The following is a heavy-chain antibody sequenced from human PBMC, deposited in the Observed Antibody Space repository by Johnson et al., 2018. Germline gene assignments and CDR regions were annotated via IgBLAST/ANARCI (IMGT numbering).Heavy chain of an antibody. D-gene: IGHD3-16*01. CDR3: VKGGGAFDV. CDR2: IKSDGSAR. V-gene: IGHV3-7*01. J-gene: IGHJ3*01. CDR1: GFTFSASW. Sequence: VQLVESGGDFAQPGGSLRLSCAASGFTFSASWMSWVRQAPGKRLEWVGCIKSDGSARYYVDSVEGRFTISRDNAQNSLFLQMNSLRADDTAVYYCVKGGGAFDVWGQGTMVTVSS.